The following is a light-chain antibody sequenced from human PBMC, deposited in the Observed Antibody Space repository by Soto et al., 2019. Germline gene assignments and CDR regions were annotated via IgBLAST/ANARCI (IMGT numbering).Light chain of an antibody. CDR2: EVS. Sequence: QYVLTQHASVSGSPGQSITISCTGTSSDVGGYNYVSWYQQHPGKAPKLMIYEVSNRPSRVSNRFSGSKSGNTASLTISGLQAEDEADYSCSSYTRSSTSYVFGTGTKLTVL. CDR1: SSDVGGYNY. V-gene: IGLV2-14*01. CDR3: SSYTRSSTSYV. J-gene: IGLJ1*01.